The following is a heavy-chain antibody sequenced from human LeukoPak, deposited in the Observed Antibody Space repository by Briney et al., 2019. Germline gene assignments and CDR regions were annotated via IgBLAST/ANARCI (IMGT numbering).Heavy chain of an antibody. D-gene: IGHD1-14*01. CDR1: GFTFNDYA. CDR3: ARGASHLSTNNWFDP. CDR2: ISYDGYDK. V-gene: IGHV3-30*14. J-gene: IGHJ5*02. Sequence: GGSLRLSCAASGFTFNDYAMYWVRQTPGKGLEWVTLISYDGYDKSYADSVRGRFTISRDNSKNTLYLQMNSLRAEDTAVYYCARGASHLSTNNWFDPWGQGTLVTVSS.